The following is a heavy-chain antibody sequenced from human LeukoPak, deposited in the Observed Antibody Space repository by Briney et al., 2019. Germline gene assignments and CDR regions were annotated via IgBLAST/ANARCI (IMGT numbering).Heavy chain of an antibody. CDR1: GYSISNGYY. Sequence: PSETLSLTCTVSGYSISNGYYWGWIRQPPGKGLEWIGSIYYSGSTYYNPSLKSRVTISVDTSKNQFSLKLSSVTAADTAVYYCARPFPNVDTAMADAFDIWGQGTMVTVSS. V-gene: IGHV4-38-2*02. D-gene: IGHD5-18*01. J-gene: IGHJ3*02. CDR2: IYYSGST. CDR3: ARPFPNVDTAMADAFDI.